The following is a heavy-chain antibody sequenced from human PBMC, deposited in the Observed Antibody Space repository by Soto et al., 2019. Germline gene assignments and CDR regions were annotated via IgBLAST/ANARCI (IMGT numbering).Heavy chain of an antibody. CDR1: GGSFSGYY. CDR3: ARGPRGYSGRPIRI. J-gene: IGHJ3*02. CDR2: INHSGST. V-gene: IGHV4-34*01. Sequence: QVQLQQWGAGLLKPSETLSLTCAVYGGSFSGYYWSWIRQPPGKGLEWIVEINHSGSTNYNPSLKSRVTISVDTSKNQFSLKLSSVTAADTAVYYCARGPRGYSGRPIRIWGQGTMVTVSS. D-gene: IGHD5-12*01.